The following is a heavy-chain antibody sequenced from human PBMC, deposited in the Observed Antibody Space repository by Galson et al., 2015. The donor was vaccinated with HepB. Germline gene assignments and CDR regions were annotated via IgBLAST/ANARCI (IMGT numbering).Heavy chain of an antibody. J-gene: IGHJ6*03. CDR3: ARGLAQGQNYYYYMDV. D-gene: IGHD2/OR15-2a*01. CDR2: ISYDGSNI. Sequence: SLRLSCAASGFTFRSYGMHWVRQAPGKGLEWVAFISYDGSNIYYADAVEGRFTISRDNSKDTLNLQMNSLRVEDTAVYYCARGLAQGQNYYYYMDVWGKGTTVTVSS. CDR1: GFTFRSYG. V-gene: IGHV3-30*03.